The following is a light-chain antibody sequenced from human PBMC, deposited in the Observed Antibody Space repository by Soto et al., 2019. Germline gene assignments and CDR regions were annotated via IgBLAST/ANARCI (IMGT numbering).Light chain of an antibody. CDR2: AAY. Sequence: DIQMTQSPSSLSASVGDRVTITCRASQSINSNLNWYQQKPGQAPKLLIYAAYSLQSGVPSRFSGSGSGTEFTLTISSLQPEDFATYYCQQSYSFPYTFAQGTKLEI. CDR3: QQSYSFPYT. CDR1: QSINSN. J-gene: IGKJ2*01. V-gene: IGKV1-39*01.